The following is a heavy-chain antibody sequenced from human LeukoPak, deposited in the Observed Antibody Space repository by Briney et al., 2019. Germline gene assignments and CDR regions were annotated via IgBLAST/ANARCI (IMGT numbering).Heavy chain of an antibody. CDR1: GFTFSNAW. V-gene: IGHV3-15*01. CDR3: ANCNGWLPHNY. J-gene: IGHJ4*02. CDR2: IKSKTDGGTT. D-gene: IGHD6-19*01. Sequence: PGGSLRLSCAASGFTFSNAWMSWVRQAPGKGLEWVGRIKSKTDGGTTDYAAPVKGRFTISRDDSKNTLYLQMNSLKTEDTAVYYCANCNGWLPHNYWGQGTLVTVSS.